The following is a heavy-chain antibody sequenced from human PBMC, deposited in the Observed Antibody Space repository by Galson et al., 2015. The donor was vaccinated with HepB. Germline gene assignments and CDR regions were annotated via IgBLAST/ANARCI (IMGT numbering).Heavy chain of an antibody. D-gene: IGHD5-12*01. CDR2: IKQDGSEK. V-gene: IGHV3-7*01. CDR3: ARDEGFAGSGYEPARSDYFDY. CDR1: GFTFSSYW. Sequence: SLRLSCAASGFTFSSYWMSWVRQAPGKGLEWVANIKQDGSEKYYVDSVKGRFTISRDNAKNSLYLQMNSLRAEDTAVYYCARDEGFAGSGYEPARSDYFDYWGQGTLVTVSS. J-gene: IGHJ4*02.